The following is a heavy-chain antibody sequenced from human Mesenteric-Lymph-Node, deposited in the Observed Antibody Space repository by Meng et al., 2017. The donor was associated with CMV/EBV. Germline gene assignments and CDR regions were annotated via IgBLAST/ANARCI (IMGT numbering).Heavy chain of an antibody. CDR3: TRVGSEGHYGMDA. CDR2: LNPSGGSP. CDR1: GYTFTNYY. J-gene: IGHJ6*02. D-gene: IGHD3-10*01. V-gene: IGHV1-46*01. Sequence: ASVKVSCKASGYTFTNYYIHWVRQAPGQGLEWMGILNPSGGSPTYAEQFQGRVAMTTDTSTATVYMELSSLRFEDTAVYYCTRVGSEGHYGMDAWGQGTTVTVSS.